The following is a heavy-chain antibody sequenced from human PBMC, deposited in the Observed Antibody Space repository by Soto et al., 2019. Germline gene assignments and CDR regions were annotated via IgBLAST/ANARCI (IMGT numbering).Heavy chain of an antibody. D-gene: IGHD1-26*01. CDR2: IYYMGRT. V-gene: IGHV4-59*01. Sequence: PSETLSLTCTVDSISTYYWDWIRQPPGKGLEWIGYIYYMGRTNYNSSLKSRVTISIDTSNNQFSLKLSSVTAADTAIYYCARDAVGATHFDYWGQGATVPVSS. CDR3: ARDAVGATHFDY. J-gene: IGHJ4*02. CDR1: SISTYY.